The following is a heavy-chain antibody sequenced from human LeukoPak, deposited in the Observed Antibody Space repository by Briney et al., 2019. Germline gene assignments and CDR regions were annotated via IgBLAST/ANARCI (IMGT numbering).Heavy chain of an antibody. CDR3: AREGLDY. CDR2: MNPNSGNS. Sequence: ASVKDSCKASGYTFTNYDINWVRQATGQGLEWMGYMNPNSGNSAYAQKFQGRVTITTDASISTAYMELSGLRSEDTALYYCAREGLDYWGQGTLVTVSS. J-gene: IGHJ4*02. CDR1: GYTFTNYD. V-gene: IGHV1-8*01.